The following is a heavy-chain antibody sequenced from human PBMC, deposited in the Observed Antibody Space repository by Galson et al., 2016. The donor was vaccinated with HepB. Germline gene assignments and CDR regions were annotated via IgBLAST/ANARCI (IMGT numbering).Heavy chain of an antibody. J-gene: IGHJ5*02. D-gene: IGHD2-21*02. CDR1: GFTFSSYG. CDR3: AKSRHATPIDFISNR. V-gene: IGHV3-30*18. CDR2: ISDDGSSR. Sequence: SLRLSCAVSGFTFSSYGMHWVRQAPGKGLEWVAVISDDGSSRYYVPSVKGRFSISRDNSKDMLYLQMDSLRPEDTAVYYCAKSRHATPIDFISNRWGQGTLVTVSS.